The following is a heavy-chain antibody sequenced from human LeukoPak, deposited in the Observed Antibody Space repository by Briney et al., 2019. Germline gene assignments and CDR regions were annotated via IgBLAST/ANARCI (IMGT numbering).Heavy chain of an antibody. Sequence: GESLKISCKGFGYSFTSYWIGWVRQMPGKGLQWMGIIYPGDSDTRYSPSFQGQVTISADKSISTAYLQWNSLRAPDTAMYYCARYGPPGDYVWGSYRFFDYWGQGTLVTVSS. CDR1: GYSFTSYW. J-gene: IGHJ4*02. CDR2: IYPGDSDT. D-gene: IGHD3-16*02. CDR3: ARYGPPGDYVWGSYRFFDY. V-gene: IGHV5-51*01.